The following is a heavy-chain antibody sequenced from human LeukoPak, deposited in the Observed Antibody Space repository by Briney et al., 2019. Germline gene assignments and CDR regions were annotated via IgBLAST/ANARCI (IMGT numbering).Heavy chain of an antibody. Sequence: SEALSLTCCVSGGTISSGGYHWAWIRQHPGKGLEWIGYIYFSGGASYNPSLRSRIILSVDTSNNQFSLQMNSVTAADTAVYYCARYNYNSAAFSYFDSWGQGTLVTVSS. CDR2: IYFSGGA. CDR1: GGTISSGGYH. CDR3: ARYNYNSAAFSYFDS. D-gene: IGHD3-10*01. V-gene: IGHV4-31*03. J-gene: IGHJ4*02.